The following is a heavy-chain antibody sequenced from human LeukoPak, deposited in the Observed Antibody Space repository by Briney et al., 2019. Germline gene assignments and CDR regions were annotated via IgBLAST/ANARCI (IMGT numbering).Heavy chain of an antibody. CDR3: AKDIATMVRGAVDY. Sequence: QPGGSLRLSCAASGFTFDDYAMHWVRQAPGKGLEWVSGISRNSVSIGYADSVKGRFTISRDNAKNSLYLQMNSLRAEDMALYYCAKDIATMVRGAVDYWGQGTLVTVSS. CDR1: GFTFDDYA. J-gene: IGHJ4*02. V-gene: IGHV3-9*03. D-gene: IGHD3-10*01. CDR2: ISRNSVSI.